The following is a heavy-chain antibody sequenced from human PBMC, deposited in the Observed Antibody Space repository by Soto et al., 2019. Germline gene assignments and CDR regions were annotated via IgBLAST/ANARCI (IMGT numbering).Heavy chain of an antibody. CDR1: GYTFTSYG. CDR2: ISAYNGNT. J-gene: IGHJ6*02. Sequence: ASVKVSCKASGYTFTSYGISWVRQAPGQGLEWMGWISAYNGNTNYAQKLQGRVTMTTDTSTSTAYMELRSLRSDDTAVYYCARDGYYDYVWGSYRSLLYYSYGMDVWGQGTTVTLSS. CDR3: ARDGYYDYVWGSYRSLLYYSYGMDV. D-gene: IGHD3-16*02. V-gene: IGHV1-18*01.